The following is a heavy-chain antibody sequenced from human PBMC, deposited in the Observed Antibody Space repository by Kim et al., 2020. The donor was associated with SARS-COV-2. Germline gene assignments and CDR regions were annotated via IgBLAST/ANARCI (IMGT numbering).Heavy chain of an antibody. CDR2: IYYSGST. CDR3: ARVSQGITMVRGVTNYYYYGMDV. Sequence: SETLSLTCTVSGGSISSGGYYWSWIRQHPGKGLEWIGYIYYSGSTYYNPSLKSRVTISVDTSKNQFSLKLSSVTAADTAVYYCARVSQGITMVRGVTNYYYYGMDVWGQGTTVTVSS. V-gene: IGHV4-31*03. D-gene: IGHD3-10*01. CDR1: GGSISSGGYY. J-gene: IGHJ6*02.